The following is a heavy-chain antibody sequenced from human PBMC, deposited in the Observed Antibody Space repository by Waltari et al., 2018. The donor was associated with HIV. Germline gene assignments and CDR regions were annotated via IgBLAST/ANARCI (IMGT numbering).Heavy chain of an antibody. V-gene: IGHV7-4-1*02. CDR2: INTNTGNP. CDR3: VRDGGRSRAFDY. Sequence: QVQLVQSGSELKKPGTSVKLSCQSSGYTFTTNSVHWVRQAPGQGLEWMGWINTNTGNPMYAQGFTGRFVFSLDTSVSTAYLQISSLKAEDTAVYYCVRDGGRSRAFDYWGQGTLVTVSS. J-gene: IGHJ4*02. CDR1: GYTFTTNS. D-gene: IGHD3-10*01.